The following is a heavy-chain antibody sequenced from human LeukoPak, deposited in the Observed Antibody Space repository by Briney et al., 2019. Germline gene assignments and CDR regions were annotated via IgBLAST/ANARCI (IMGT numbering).Heavy chain of an antibody. D-gene: IGHD3-3*01. CDR2: INPNSGGT. Sequence: GASVKLSCKASGYTFTGYYMHWVRQAPGQGLEWMGWINPNSGGTNYAQKFQGRVTMTRDTSISTAYMELSRLRSDDTAVYYCARTILVTYYFDYWGQGTLVTVSS. V-gene: IGHV1-2*02. J-gene: IGHJ4*02. CDR1: GYTFTGYY. CDR3: ARTILVTYYFDY.